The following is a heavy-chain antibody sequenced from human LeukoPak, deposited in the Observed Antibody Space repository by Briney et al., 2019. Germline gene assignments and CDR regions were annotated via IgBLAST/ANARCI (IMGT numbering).Heavy chain of an antibody. D-gene: IGHD2-2*01. CDR1: GGSISSYY. J-gene: IGHJ2*01. V-gene: IGHV4-59*08. Sequence: SETLSLTCTVSGGSISSYYWSWIRQPPGKGLEWIGYIYYSGSTNYNPSLKSRVTIPVDTSKNQFSLKLSSVTAADTAVYYCATSTFLLNWYFDLWGRGTLVTVSS. CDR2: IYYSGST. CDR3: ATSTFLLNWYFDL.